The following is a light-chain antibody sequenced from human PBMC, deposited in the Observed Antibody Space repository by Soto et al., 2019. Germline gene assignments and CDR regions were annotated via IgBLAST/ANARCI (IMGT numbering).Light chain of an antibody. Sequence: EIVLTQSPATLSLSPGERATLSCRASQSVSSYLAWYQQKPGQAPRLLIYDASNRATGIPARFGGSGSGTDFTLTISSLEPEDFAVYYCQQRSNWPPTTFGPGTKVDIK. J-gene: IGKJ3*01. CDR3: QQRSNWPPTT. V-gene: IGKV3-11*01. CDR2: DAS. CDR1: QSVSSY.